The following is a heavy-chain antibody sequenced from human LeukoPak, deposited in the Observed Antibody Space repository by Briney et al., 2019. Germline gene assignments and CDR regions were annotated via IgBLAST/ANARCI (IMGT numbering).Heavy chain of an antibody. Sequence: ASVKVSCKASGYTFTGYYMHWVRQAPGQGLEWMGRINPNSGGTNYAQQFQGRGTMTRDTSISTAYMELSRLRSDDTAVYYCLVATTGSYYYYYMDVWGKGTAVTVSS. D-gene: IGHD2-15*01. V-gene: IGHV1-2*06. CDR2: INPNSGGT. CDR1: GYTFTGYY. CDR3: LVATTGSYYYYYMDV. J-gene: IGHJ6*03.